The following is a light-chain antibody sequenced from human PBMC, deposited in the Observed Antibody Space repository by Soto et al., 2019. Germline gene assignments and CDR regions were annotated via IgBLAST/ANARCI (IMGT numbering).Light chain of an antibody. V-gene: IGKV3-11*01. J-gene: IGKJ5*01. CDR1: ENVYNY. CDR2: DAS. CDR3: HQRSSWPIT. Sequence: EIVLTQSPATLSLSPGERATLSCRASENVYNYLAWYQQIPGQPPRLLIYDASNRAAGVPARFSGSGSGTDFTLTISSLEPEDFAVYYCHQRSSWPITFGQGTRLEIK.